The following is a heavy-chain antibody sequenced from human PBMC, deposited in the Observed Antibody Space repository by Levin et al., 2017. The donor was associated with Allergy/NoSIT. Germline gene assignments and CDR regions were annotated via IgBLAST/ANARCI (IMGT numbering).Heavy chain of an antibody. CDR2: IYRGESS. CDR1: GASISRSHW. J-gene: IGHJ4*02. D-gene: IGHD4-23*01. CDR3: ARASGRFGGFDS. V-gene: IGHV4-4*02. Sequence: SETLSLTCAVSGASISRSHWWSWVRQSPGKGLEWIGEIYRGESSDYNPSLKSRVSISVDLSQNQFSLRLASVTAADTAFYYCARASGRFGGFDSWGQGILVTVSS.